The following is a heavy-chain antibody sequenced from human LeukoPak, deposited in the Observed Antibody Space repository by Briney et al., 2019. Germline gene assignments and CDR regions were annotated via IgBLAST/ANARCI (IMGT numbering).Heavy chain of an antibody. CDR1: GGSIISSDYY. Sequence: QPSETLSLTCTVSGGSIISSDYYWGWIRQPPGKGLEWIGFIYHSGSTYYNPSLKSRVTISVDTSKNQFSLKLSSVTAADTAVYYCASCRAHWFDPWGQGTLVTVFS. J-gene: IGHJ5*02. V-gene: IGHV4-30-4*08. CDR2: IYHSGST. CDR3: ASCRAHWFDP.